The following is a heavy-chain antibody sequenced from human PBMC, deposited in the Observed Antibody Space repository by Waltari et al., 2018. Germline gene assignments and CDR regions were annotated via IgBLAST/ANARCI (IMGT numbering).Heavy chain of an antibody. D-gene: IGHD3-16*01. J-gene: IGHJ6*03. CDR1: GYTFTSYD. CDR3: ARGRKGRGSSRGIYYYYMDV. CDR2: MNPNGGNT. Sequence: QVQLVQSGAEVKKPGASVKVSCKASGYTFTSYDINWVRQATGQGLEWMGWMNPNGGNTSNAQKSQGRVTMTRNTSISTAYMELSSLRSEDTAVYYCARGRKGRGSSRGIYYYYMDVWGKGTTVTVSS. V-gene: IGHV1-8*01.